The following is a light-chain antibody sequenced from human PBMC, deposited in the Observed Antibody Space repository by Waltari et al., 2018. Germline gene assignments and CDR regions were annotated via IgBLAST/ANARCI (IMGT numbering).Light chain of an antibody. CDR1: SRYVGGYNS. V-gene: IGLV2-14*01. J-gene: IGLJ2*01. Sequence: QSALTQPASVSGSPGQSITISCPGTSRYVGGYNSVSWYQQHPGKAPKLMIYEVSNRPSGVSNRFSGSKSGNTASLTISGLQAEDEADYYCSSYTSSISVVFGGGTKLTVL. CDR2: EVS. CDR3: SSYTSSISVV.